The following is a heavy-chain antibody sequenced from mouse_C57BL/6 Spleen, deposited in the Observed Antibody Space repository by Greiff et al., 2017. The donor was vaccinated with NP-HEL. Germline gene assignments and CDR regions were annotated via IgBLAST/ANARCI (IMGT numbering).Heavy chain of an antibody. CDR1: GYTFTSYG. Sequence: VQLQQSGAELARPGASVKLSCKASGYTFTSYGINWVKQRPGQGLEWIGEIYPRSGNTYYNEKFKGKATLTADKSSSTAYMELRSLTSEDSAVDFCASTDYYGSSYGYWGQGTTLTVSS. D-gene: IGHD1-1*01. CDR3: ASTDYYGSSYGY. J-gene: IGHJ2*01. CDR2: IYPRSGNT. V-gene: IGHV1-81*01.